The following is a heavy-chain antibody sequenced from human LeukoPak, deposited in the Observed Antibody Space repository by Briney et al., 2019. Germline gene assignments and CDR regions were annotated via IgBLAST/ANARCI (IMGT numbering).Heavy chain of an antibody. Sequence: SETLSLTCTVSGGSISSGGYYWGWIRQHPGKGLEWIGYIYYSGSTYYNPSLKSRVTISVDTSKNQFSLKLSSVTAADTAVYYCARAEGAMDSRSNWCDLWGQGTLVTVSS. V-gene: IGHV4-31*03. J-gene: IGHJ5*02. CDR2: IYYSGST. CDR3: ARAEGAMDSRSNWCDL. D-gene: IGHD2-2*01. CDR1: GGSISSGGYY.